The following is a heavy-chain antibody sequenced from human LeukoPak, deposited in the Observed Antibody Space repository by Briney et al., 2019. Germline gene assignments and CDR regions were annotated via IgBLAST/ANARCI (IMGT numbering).Heavy chain of an antibody. J-gene: IGHJ4*02. CDR3: ARLRFLEWLDYMGPFDY. Sequence: SETLSLTCTVSGGSIRSSYYYWDWIRQPPGEGLEWIGSICDSGSTYYNPSLKSRVTISVDTSKNQFSLKLNSVTAADTAVYYCARLRFLEWLDYMGPFDYWGQGTLVTVSS. CDR2: ICDSGST. V-gene: IGHV4-39*01. D-gene: IGHD3-3*01. CDR1: GGSIRSSYYY.